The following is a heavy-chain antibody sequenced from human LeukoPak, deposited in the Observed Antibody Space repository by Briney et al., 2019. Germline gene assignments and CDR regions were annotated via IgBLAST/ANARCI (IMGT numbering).Heavy chain of an antibody. J-gene: IGHJ6*02. V-gene: IGHV3-9*01. CDR1: GFTFDDYA. Sequence: GGSLRLSCAASGFTFDDYAMHWVRQAPGKGPEWVSGITWNRDNIGYGDSVKGRFTTSRDNVKNALYLQMNSLRPEDTALYYCAKDLSSAITSALVLDVWGQGTTVIVSS. D-gene: IGHD3-22*01. CDR2: ITWNRDNI. CDR3: AKDLSSAITSALVLDV.